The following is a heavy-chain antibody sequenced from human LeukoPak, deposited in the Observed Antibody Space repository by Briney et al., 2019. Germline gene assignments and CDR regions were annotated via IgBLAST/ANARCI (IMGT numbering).Heavy chain of an antibody. D-gene: IGHD6-6*01. CDR2: IIPIFGTA. Sequence: SVKVSCKASGGTFSSYAISWVRQAPGQGLEWMGGIIPIFGTANYAQKFQGRVTITAAESTSTAYMELSSLRSEDTAVYYCAIAARRYYYYGMDVWGQGTTVTVSS. CDR1: GGTFSSYA. J-gene: IGHJ6*02. CDR3: AIAARRYYYYGMDV. V-gene: IGHV1-69*13.